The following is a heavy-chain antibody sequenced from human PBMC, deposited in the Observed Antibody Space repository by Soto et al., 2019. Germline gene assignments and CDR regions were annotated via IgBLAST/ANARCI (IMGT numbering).Heavy chain of an antibody. J-gene: IGHJ4*02. D-gene: IGHD3-3*01. CDR2: FCTGGSK. CDR3: VSYDFWSGYSDY. CDR1: GFTVSSNY. Sequence: EVQLVESGGGLVQPGGSLRLSCAVSGFTVSSNYMSWVRQAPGKGLEWVSIFCTGGSKYYSDSLKGRFNISRDNSKNTMYLQMNSLREEDTAVYYCVSYDFWSGYSDYWGQGTRVTVSS. V-gene: IGHV3-66*01.